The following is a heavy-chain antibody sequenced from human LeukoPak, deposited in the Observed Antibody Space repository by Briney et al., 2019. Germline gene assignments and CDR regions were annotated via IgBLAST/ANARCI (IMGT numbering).Heavy chain of an antibody. CDR3: ARRRPGIAAQIDY. CDR2: IYYSGST. J-gene: IGHJ4*02. D-gene: IGHD6-13*01. CDR1: GGSISSSSYY. Sequence: SETLSLTCTVSGGSISSSSYYWGWIRQPPGKGLEWIGSIYYSGSTYYNPSLKSRVTISVDTSKNQFSLKLSSVTAADTAVYYCARRRPGIAAQIDYWGQGTLVTVSS. V-gene: IGHV4-39*07.